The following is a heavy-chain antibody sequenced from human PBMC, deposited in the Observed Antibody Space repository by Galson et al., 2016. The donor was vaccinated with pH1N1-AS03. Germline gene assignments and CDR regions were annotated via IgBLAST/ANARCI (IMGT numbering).Heavy chain of an antibody. D-gene: IGHD3-10*01. Sequence: SETLSLTCSVSDGSIRSYFWSWIRQAPGKRLEWIGNILHGGSTKYNPTLKSRVTMSTDTFKNQISLRLNSVIAAATAVYYCARDPSWFGEEQYYFDYWSQGKMVTVSS. J-gene: IGHJ4*02. CDR3: ARDPSWFGEEQYYFDY. V-gene: IGHV4-59*01. CDR2: ILHGGST. CDR1: DGSIRSYF.